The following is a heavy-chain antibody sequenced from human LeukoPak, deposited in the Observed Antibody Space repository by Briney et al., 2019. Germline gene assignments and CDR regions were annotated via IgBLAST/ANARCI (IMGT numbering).Heavy chain of an antibody. D-gene: IGHD3-10*01. V-gene: IGHV3-74*01. CDR2: INSDGSST. CDR1: GFTFSTYG. J-gene: IGHJ4*02. CDR3: ASLGVRGVIMKPD. Sequence: GGSLRLSCAASGFTFSTYGMHWVRQAPGKGLVWVSRINSDGSSTSYADSVKGRFTISRDNAKNTLYLQMNSLRAEDTAVYYCASLGVRGVIMKPDWGQGTLVTVSS.